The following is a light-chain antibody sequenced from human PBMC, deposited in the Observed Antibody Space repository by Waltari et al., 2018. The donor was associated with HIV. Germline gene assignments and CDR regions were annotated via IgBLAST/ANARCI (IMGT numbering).Light chain of an antibody. J-gene: IGKJ1*01. CDR3: QQYHTYPRT. Sequence: DIQMTQSPSPLSPSFGDRVTISCRASQTISTWLAWYQQKPGKAPRFLIYEASSLESGVPSRFSGSGSGTEFTLTISSLQPDDFATYYCQQYHTYPRTFGQGTKVDIK. CDR2: EAS. V-gene: IGKV1-5*03. CDR1: QTISTW.